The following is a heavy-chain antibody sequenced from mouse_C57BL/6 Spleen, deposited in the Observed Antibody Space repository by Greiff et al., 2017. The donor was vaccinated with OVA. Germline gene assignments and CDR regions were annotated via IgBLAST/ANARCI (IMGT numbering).Heavy chain of an antibody. CDR1: GYSFTDYN. CDR3: ARGYGNHWYFDV. CDR2: INPNYGTT. J-gene: IGHJ1*03. Sequence: VHVKQSGPELVKPGASVKISCKASGYSFTDYNMNWVKQSNGKSLEWIGVINPNYGTTSYNQKFKGKATLTVDQSSSTAYMQLNSLTSEDSAVYYCARGYGNHWYFDVWGTGTTVTVSS. V-gene: IGHV1-39*01. D-gene: IGHD2-1*01.